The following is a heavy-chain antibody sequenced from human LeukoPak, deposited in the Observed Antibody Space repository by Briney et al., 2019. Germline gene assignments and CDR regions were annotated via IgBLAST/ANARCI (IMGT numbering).Heavy chain of an antibody. Sequence: SQTLSLTCAISGDIVSSNSAAWNWIRQSPSGGLEWLGRTYYRSKWYNDYAVSVRSRITVNPDTSKNQFSLQLNSVTPEDTAVYYCARDVDYCGMDVWGQGTTVTASS. J-gene: IGHJ6*02. CDR3: ARDVDYCGMDV. CDR1: GDIVSSNSAA. CDR2: TYYRSKWYN. V-gene: IGHV6-1*01. D-gene: IGHD2-15*01.